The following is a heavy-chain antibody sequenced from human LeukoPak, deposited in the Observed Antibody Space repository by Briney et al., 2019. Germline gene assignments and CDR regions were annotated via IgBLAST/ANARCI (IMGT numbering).Heavy chain of an antibody. CDR1: GGSISSSSYY. V-gene: IGHV4-39*01. CDR3: AGVTAIRDY. Sequence: SETLSLTCTVSGGSISSSSYYWGWIRQPPGKGLEWIGSIYYSGSTYYNPSLKSRVTISVDTSKNQFSLTLSAVTAADTAVYYCAGVTAIRDYWGQGTLVTVSS. J-gene: IGHJ4*02. CDR2: IYYSGST. D-gene: IGHD2-21*02.